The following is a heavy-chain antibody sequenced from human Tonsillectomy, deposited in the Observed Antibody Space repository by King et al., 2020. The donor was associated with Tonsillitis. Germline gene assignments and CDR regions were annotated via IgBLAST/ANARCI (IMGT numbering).Heavy chain of an antibody. CDR1: GYTFSSYW. D-gene: IGHD3-22*01. Sequence: DVQLVESGGGLVQPGGSLRLSCAASGYTFSSYWMHWVRQAPGKGLVWVSRINSDGSRTSYADSVKGRFTISRDNAKNTLYLQMSSLRAEDTAVYYCARDTYYCDSGKNGMDVWGQGTTGTVSS. V-gene: IGHV3-74*01. CDR2: INSDGSRT. CDR3: ARDTYYCDSGKNGMDV. J-gene: IGHJ6*02.